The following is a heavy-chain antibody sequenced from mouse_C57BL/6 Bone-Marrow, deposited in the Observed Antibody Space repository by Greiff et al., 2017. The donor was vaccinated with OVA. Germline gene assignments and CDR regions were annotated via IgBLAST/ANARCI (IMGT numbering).Heavy chain of an antibody. Sequence: DVMLVESGGGLVKPGGSLKLSCAASGFTFSDYGMHWVHQAPEKGLEWVAYISSGSSTIYYADTVKGRFTISRDNAKNTLFLQMTSLRSEDTAMYYCARRLMAMDYWGQGTSVTVSS. V-gene: IGHV5-17*01. J-gene: IGHJ4*01. CDR2: ISSGSSTI. CDR3: ARRLMAMDY. D-gene: IGHD2-3*01. CDR1: GFTFSDYG.